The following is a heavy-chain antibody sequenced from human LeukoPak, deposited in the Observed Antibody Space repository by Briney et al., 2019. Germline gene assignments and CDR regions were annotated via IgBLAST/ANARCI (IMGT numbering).Heavy chain of an antibody. D-gene: IGHD3-22*01. Sequence: GGSLRLSCAASGFTFDDYGMSWVRQAPGKGLEWVSGINWNGGSTGYADSVKGRFTISRDNAKNSLYLQMNSLRAEDTAVYYCARYYYDSSGIDPAYYFDYWGQGTLVTVSS. CDR1: GFTFDDYG. V-gene: IGHV3-20*04. CDR3: ARYYYDSSGIDPAYYFDY. J-gene: IGHJ4*02. CDR2: INWNGGST.